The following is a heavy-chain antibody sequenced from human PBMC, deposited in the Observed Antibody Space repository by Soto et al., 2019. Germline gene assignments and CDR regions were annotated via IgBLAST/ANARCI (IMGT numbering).Heavy chain of an antibody. Sequence: SETLSLTCTVSNYSISSGYYWGWIRQSPGEGLEWIVSMYHSGTTYYNPSLKSRVTISIDTSKNQFSLKLTSVTSADTAVYFCAGVAFGPIDYWGQGTLVT. CDR1: NYSISSGYY. D-gene: IGHD3-16*01. CDR3: AGVAFGPIDY. V-gene: IGHV4-38-2*02. J-gene: IGHJ4*02. CDR2: MYHSGTT.